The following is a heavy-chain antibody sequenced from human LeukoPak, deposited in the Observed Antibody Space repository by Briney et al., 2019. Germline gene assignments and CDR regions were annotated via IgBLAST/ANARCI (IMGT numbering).Heavy chain of an antibody. CDR3: ARDATMGHYYDSSGYAAWFDP. D-gene: IGHD3-22*01. Sequence: ASVKVSCKASGYTFTGYYMHWVRQAPGQGLEWMGWINPNSGGTNYAQKFQGRVTMTRDTSISTAYMELSRLRSDDMAVYYCARDATMGHYYDSSGYAAWFDPWGQGTLVTVSS. CDR2: INPNSGGT. J-gene: IGHJ5*02. V-gene: IGHV1-2*02. CDR1: GYTFTGYY.